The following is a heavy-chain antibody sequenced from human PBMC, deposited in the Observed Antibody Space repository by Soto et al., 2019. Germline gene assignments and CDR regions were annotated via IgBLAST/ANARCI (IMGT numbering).Heavy chain of an antibody. D-gene: IGHD2-15*01. V-gene: IGHV3-30-3*01. CDR3: ASPFYWCSGGSCYDIVY. CDR1: GFTFSSYA. J-gene: IGHJ4*02. Sequence: QVQLVESGGGVVQPGRSLRLSCAASGFTFSSYAMHWVRQAPGKGLEWGAVISYDGSNKYYADSVKGRFTISQDNSNNSLYLQMFCLRAEATAVYYCASPFYWCSGGSCYDIVYWCQGTLATVSS. CDR2: ISYDGSNK.